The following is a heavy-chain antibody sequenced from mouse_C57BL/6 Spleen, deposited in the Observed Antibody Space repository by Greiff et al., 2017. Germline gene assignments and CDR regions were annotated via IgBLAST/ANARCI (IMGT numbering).Heavy chain of an antibody. Sequence: EVKLMESGPELVKPGASVKISCKASGYSFTDYNMNWVKQSNGKSLEWIGVINPNYGTTSYNQKFKGKATLTVDQSSSTAYIQLNSLTSEDSAVYYCARESPIYGSSPFAYWGQGTLVTVSA. CDR2: INPNYGTT. V-gene: IGHV1-39*01. CDR1: GYSFTDYN. D-gene: IGHD1-1*01. CDR3: ARESPIYGSSPFAY. J-gene: IGHJ3*01.